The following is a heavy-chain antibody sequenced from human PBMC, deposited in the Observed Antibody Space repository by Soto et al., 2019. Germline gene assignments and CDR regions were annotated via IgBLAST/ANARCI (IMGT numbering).Heavy chain of an antibody. V-gene: IGHV1-18*01. Sequence: GASVKVSCKASGYTFTSYGISWVRQAPGQGLEWMGWISAYNGNTNYAQKLQGRVTMTTDTSTSTAYMELRSLRSDDTAVYYCARAGRNYDFWSGSYYFDYWGQGTLVTVSS. CDR2: ISAYNGNT. J-gene: IGHJ4*02. CDR1: GYTFTSYG. CDR3: ARAGRNYDFWSGSYYFDY. D-gene: IGHD3-3*01.